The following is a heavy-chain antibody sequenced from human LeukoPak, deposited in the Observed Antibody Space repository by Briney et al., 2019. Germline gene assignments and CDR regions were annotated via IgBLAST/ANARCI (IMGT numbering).Heavy chain of an antibody. J-gene: IGHJ5*02. CDR3: ARTRLPEGSSGWNNWFDP. D-gene: IGHD6-19*01. CDR2: IYYSGST. V-gene: IGHV4-59*01. Sequence: SETLSLTCTVSGGSISSYYWSWIRQPPGKGLEWIGYIYYSGSTNYNPSLKSRVTISVDTSKNQFSLKLSSVTAADTAVYYCARTRLPEGSSGWNNWFDPWGQGTLVTVSS. CDR1: GGSISSYY.